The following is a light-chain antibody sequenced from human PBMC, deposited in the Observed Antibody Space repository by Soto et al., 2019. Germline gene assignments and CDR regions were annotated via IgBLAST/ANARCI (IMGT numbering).Light chain of an antibody. CDR2: DVS. Sequence: QSALTQPASVSGSPGQSITISCTGTSNDVGGYNYVSWYQQNPGKAPKLMIYDVSNRPSGVSNRFSGSKSGNTASLTISGLQAEEEADYYCSSYTSNSARVFGGGTKLTVL. CDR1: SNDVGGYNY. V-gene: IGLV2-14*01. J-gene: IGLJ3*02. CDR3: SSYTSNSARV.